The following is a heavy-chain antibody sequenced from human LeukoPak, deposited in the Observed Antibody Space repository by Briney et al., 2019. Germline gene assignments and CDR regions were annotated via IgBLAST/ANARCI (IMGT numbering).Heavy chain of an antibody. D-gene: IGHD3-10*01. CDR2: ISFDGSTK. J-gene: IGHJ4*02. Sequence: GGSLRLSCAASGFTFSSYGMHWVRQAPGKGLEWVAVISFDGSTKYYADSVKGRFTISRDNSKNTLYLQMNSLRAEDTAVYYCAKVWFGELSPPDYWGQGTLVTVSS. CDR1: GFTFSSYG. CDR3: AKVWFGELSPPDY. V-gene: IGHV3-30*18.